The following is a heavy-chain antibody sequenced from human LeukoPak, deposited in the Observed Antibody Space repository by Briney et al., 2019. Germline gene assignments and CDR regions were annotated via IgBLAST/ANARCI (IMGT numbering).Heavy chain of an antibody. CDR2: PYYSTKWYN. CDR1: GDSVSSNSAA. Sequence: SQTLSLTCAISGDSVSSNSAAWNWITPSPSRDLEWLGRPYYSTKWYNDYAVSVKSRITINPDTSKNQFSLQLNSVTPEDTAVYYCARDREAFDIWAFDIWGQGTMVTVSS. V-gene: IGHV6-1*01. CDR3: ARDREAFDIWAFDI. D-gene: IGHD3/OR15-3a*01. J-gene: IGHJ3*02.